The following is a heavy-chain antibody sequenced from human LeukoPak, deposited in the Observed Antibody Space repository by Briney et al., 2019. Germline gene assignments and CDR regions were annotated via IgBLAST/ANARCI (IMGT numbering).Heavy chain of an antibody. CDR2: LYYSGST. CDR1: GASITSRGSC. V-gene: IGHV4-39*01. J-gene: IGHJ4*02. Sequence: PSETLSLTCTVSGASITSRGSCWGWLRQPPGKGLEWIGSLYYSGSTYYNPSLKSRVTISVDTSKNQFSLKLNSVSAADTAVYYCARRKIEVAGIIDYWGQGTLVTASS. CDR3: ARRKIEVAGIIDY. D-gene: IGHD6-19*01.